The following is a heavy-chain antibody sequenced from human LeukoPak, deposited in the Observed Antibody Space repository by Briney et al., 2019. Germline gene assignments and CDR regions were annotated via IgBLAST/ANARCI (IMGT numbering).Heavy chain of an antibody. Sequence: SETLSLTCTVSGGSISSYYWSWIRQPPGKGLEWIGYIYYSGSTNYNPSLKSRVTISVDTSKNQFSLKLSSVTAADTAVYYCARQTVRYCSSTSCPRMFDPRGQGTLVTVSS. D-gene: IGHD2-2*01. CDR2: IYYSGST. J-gene: IGHJ5*02. CDR1: GGSISSYY. V-gene: IGHV4-59*08. CDR3: ARQTVRYCSSTSCPRMFDP.